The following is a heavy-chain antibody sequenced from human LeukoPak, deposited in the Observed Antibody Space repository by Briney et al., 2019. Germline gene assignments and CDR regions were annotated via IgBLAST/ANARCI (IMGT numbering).Heavy chain of an antibody. CDR3: ARGVTGTTSGWFDP. CDR1: GYTFTRYD. J-gene: IGHJ5*02. D-gene: IGHD1-1*01. V-gene: IGHV1-8*01. Sequence: ASVKVSCKASGYTFTRYDINWVRQATGQGLEWMGWMNPNSGNTGYAQKFQGRVTMTRNTSISTAYMELSSLRSEDTAVYYCARGVTGTTSGWFDPWGEGTLVTVSS. CDR2: MNPNSGNT.